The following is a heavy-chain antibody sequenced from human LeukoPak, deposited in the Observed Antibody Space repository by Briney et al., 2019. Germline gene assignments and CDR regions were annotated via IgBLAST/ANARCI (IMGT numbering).Heavy chain of an antibody. J-gene: IGHJ4*02. Sequence: GASVKVSCKASGYTFTGYYMHWVRQAPGQGLEWMGWINPNSGGTNYAQKFQGRVTMTRDTSISTAYMELSRLRSDDTAVYYCARERWLQTRGGYDYWGQGTLVTVSS. CDR3: ARERWLQTRGGYDY. V-gene: IGHV1-2*02. D-gene: IGHD5-24*01. CDR2: INPNSGGT. CDR1: GYTFTGYY.